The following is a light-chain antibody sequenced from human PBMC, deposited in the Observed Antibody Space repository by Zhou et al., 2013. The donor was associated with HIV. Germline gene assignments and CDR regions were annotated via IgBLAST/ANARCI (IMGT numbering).Light chain of an antibody. Sequence: DVQLTQSPPTLSASVGDKVTITCRASRTIGPWLAWYQQKPGGAPKLLVYQSSTLESGVSSRFSGRGSGADFHLSIVSLQPDDFATYYCQYYGDSSRTFGRGTRVEMK. CDR1: RTIGPW. CDR3: QYYGDSSRT. CDR2: QSS. V-gene: IGKV1-5*03. J-gene: IGKJ4*02.